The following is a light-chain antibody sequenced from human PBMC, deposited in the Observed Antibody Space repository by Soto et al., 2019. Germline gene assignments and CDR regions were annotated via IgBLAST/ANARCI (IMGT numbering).Light chain of an antibody. Sequence: DIQMTQSPSTLSASVGDRVTLTCRASQGIFRWLAWYQQKPGKAPKLLIYEASNLGIGDPSRFGGSLSGTEFAISISRLQPEDFATYTCHQYHRHTTFGKET. V-gene: IGKV1-5*01. J-gene: IGKJ2*01. CDR2: EAS. CDR1: QGIFRW. CDR3: HQYHRHTT.